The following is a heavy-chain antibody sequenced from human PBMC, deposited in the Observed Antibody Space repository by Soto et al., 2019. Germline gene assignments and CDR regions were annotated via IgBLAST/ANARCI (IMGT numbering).Heavy chain of an antibody. CDR1: GYSFTSYW. V-gene: IGHV5-51*01. CDR2: IYPGDSDT. D-gene: IGHD6-6*01. CDR3: ARQGSIANSRNWLDP. Sequence: GESLKLSCKASGYSFTSYWIAWVRQVPGKGLEWMGIIYPGDSDTGYSPSFQGQVTISAEKSISTAYLQWSSLTASDTAVYYCARQGSIANSRNWLDPWGQGTAVTVYS. J-gene: IGHJ5*02.